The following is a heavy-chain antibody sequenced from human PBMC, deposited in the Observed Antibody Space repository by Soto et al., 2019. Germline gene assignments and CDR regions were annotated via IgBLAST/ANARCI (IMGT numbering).Heavy chain of an antibody. V-gene: IGHV3-9*01. J-gene: IGHJ3*02. D-gene: IGHD2-2*01. Sequence: PGGSLRLSCAAFGFTFDDYAMHWVRQAPGKGLEWVSGISWNSGSIGYADSVKGRFTISRDNAKNSLYLQMNSLRAEDTALYYCAKDRTYCSSTSCHPDAFDIWGQGTMVTVSS. CDR1: GFTFDDYA. CDR2: ISWNSGSI. CDR3: AKDRTYCSSTSCHPDAFDI.